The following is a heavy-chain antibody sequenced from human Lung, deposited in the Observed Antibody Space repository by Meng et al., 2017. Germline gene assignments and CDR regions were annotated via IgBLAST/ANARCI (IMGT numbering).Heavy chain of an antibody. CDR2: IKQDGSEK. CDR1: GFTFSSYW. J-gene: IGHJ3*02. Sequence: GGSLRLSGAASGFTFSSYWMSWVRQAPGKGLEWVANIKQDGSEKYYVDSVKGRFTISRDNAKNSLYLQMNSLRAEDTAVHYCARGAGYSSGWYVGAFDIWGQGTKVTVSS. D-gene: IGHD6-19*01. CDR3: ARGAGYSSGWYVGAFDI. V-gene: IGHV3-7*01.